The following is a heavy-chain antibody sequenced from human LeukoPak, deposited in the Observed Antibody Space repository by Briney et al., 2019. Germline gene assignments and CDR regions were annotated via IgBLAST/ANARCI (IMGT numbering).Heavy chain of an antibody. Sequence: GGSLRLSCAASGFTFSSYGMHWVRQAPGKGLEWVAVIWYDGSNKYYADSVKGRFTISRDSSKNTLYLQMNSLRAEDTAVYYCARDASLPLRYFDWLDYWGQGTLVTVSS. CDR1: GFTFSSYG. V-gene: IGHV3-33*01. CDR2: IWYDGSNK. CDR3: ARDASLPLRYFDWLDY. D-gene: IGHD3-9*01. J-gene: IGHJ4*02.